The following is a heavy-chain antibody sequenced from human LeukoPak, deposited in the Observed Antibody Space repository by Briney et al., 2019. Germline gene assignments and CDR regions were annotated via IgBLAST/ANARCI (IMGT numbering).Heavy chain of an antibody. J-gene: IGHJ4*02. V-gene: IGHV4-59*01. Sequence: PSETLSLTCSVSGDPMRGYYWSWIRQPPGKGLEWIGYIYYSGSTNYNPSLKSRVTISVDTSKNQFSLKLSSVTAADTAVYYCARAPSAGYDFWSGYFDYWGQGTLVTVSS. CDR3: ARAPSAGYDFWSGYFDY. CDR2: IYYSGST. CDR1: GDPMRGYY. D-gene: IGHD3-3*01.